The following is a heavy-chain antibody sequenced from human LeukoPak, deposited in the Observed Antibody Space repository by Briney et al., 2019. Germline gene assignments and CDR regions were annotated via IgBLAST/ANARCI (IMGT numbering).Heavy chain of an antibody. J-gene: IGHJ5*02. CDR3: ARDSNFDWFDP. D-gene: IGHD1-7*01. CDR2: IYSGGST. CDR1: GFTLSSSY. V-gene: IGHV3-66*01. Sequence: GGSLRLSCAASGFTLSSSYMNWVRQAPGKGLEWVSVIYSGGSTYYADSVKGRFTISRDNSKNTLYLQMNSLRAEDTAVYYCARDSNFDWFDPWGQGTLVTVSS.